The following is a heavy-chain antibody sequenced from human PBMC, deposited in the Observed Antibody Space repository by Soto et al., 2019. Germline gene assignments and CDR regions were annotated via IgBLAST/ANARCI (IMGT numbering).Heavy chain of an antibody. CDR3: ARLVERGWGPEDRANIEIFDY. CDR1: GGSISSSSYY. J-gene: IGHJ4*02. V-gene: IGHV4-39*01. Sequence: QLQLQESGPGLVKPSETLSLTCTVSGGSISSSSYYWGWIRQPPGKGLEWIGSIYYSGSTYYNPSLKSRVTIFVDTYKNQFSLKLSSVPAADTAVYYCARLVERGWGPEDRANIEIFDYWCQGTLVTFSS. CDR2: IYYSGST. D-gene: IGHD2-15*01.